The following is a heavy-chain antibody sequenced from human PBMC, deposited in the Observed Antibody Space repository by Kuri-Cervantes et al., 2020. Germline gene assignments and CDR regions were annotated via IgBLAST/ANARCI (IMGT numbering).Heavy chain of an antibody. CDR3: ANQPPQRRVIPDYYGMDV. CDR1: GLTFSSYG. D-gene: IGHD3-10*01. V-gene: IGHV3-30*18. CDR2: ISYDGSNK. Sequence: GESLKISCAASGLTFSSYGMHWVRQAPGKGLEYVAVISYDGSNKYYADSVKGRFTISRDNSKNTLYLQMNSLRAEDTAVYYCANQPPQRRVIPDYYGMDVWGQGTTVTVSS. J-gene: IGHJ6*02.